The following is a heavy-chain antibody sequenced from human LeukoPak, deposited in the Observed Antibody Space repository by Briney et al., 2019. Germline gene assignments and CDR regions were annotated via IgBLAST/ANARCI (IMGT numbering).Heavy chain of an antibody. CDR3: AKPTVPYGDYAYYFDY. CDR1: GFTFSSYG. Sequence: GGSLRLSCAASGFTFSSYGMHWVRQAPGKGLEWVAVISYDGSNKYYADSVKGRFTISRDNSKNTLYLQMNSLRAEDTAVYYCAKPTVPYGDYAYYFDYWGQGTLVTVSS. CDR2: ISYDGSNK. V-gene: IGHV3-30*18. D-gene: IGHD4-17*01. J-gene: IGHJ4*02.